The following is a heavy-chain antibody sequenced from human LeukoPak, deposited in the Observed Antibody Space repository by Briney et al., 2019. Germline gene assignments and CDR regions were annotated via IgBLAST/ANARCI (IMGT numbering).Heavy chain of an antibody. Sequence: GGSLRLSCAASGFSLSDYYMSWIRQAPGKGLEWVSDSSGSGSTIYYVDSVKGRFTISRDNSKNTLYLQIDSLRAEDTAVYYCAKARPDSSGYAPFDYWGQGTLVTVSS. J-gene: IGHJ4*02. CDR2: SSGSGSTI. V-gene: IGHV3-11*01. D-gene: IGHD3-22*01. CDR3: AKARPDSSGYAPFDY. CDR1: GFSLSDYY.